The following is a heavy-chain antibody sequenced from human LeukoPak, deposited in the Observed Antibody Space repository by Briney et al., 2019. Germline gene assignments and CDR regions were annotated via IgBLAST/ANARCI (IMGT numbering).Heavy chain of an antibody. CDR2: ISGGNGAT. CDR3: AKSYYYGSGSPSLDY. CDR1: GFTFSSYA. V-gene: IGHV3-23*01. D-gene: IGHD3-10*01. J-gene: IGHJ4*02. Sequence: GGSLRLSCAASGFTFSSYAMTWVRQAPGKGLEWVSGISGGNGATYYADSVKGRFTISTDNSKNTLYLQMDSLRVEDTAVYYCAKSYYYGSGSPSLDYWGQGTLVTVSS.